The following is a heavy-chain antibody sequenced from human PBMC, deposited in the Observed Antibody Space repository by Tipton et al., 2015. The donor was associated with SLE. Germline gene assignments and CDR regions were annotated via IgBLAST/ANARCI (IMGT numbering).Heavy chain of an antibody. V-gene: IGHV3-53*04. CDR3: ARDFCTTCSCYKGDS. D-gene: IGHD3-10*01. CDR1: GFIVSSKY. Sequence: SLRLSCAASGFIVSSKYMSWVRQAPGKGLEWVSLIYGDDSTFYADSVKGRFTISRHNSKNTLYLHMNSLRAEDTAMYYCARDFCTTCSCYKGDSWGQGTLVSVSS. CDR2: IYGDDST. J-gene: IGHJ4*02.